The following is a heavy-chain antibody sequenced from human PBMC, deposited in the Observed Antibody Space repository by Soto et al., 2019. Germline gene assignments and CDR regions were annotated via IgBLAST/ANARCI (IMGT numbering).Heavy chain of an antibody. J-gene: IGHJ2*01. Sequence: GESLKISCAASGFTFSDYYMSWIRQAPGKGLEWVSYISSSGSTIYYADSVKGRFTISRDNAKNSLYLQMNSLRAEDTAVYYCARERLGNPIAAAGIFYSWYFDLWGRGTLVTVSS. CDR1: GFTFSDYY. V-gene: IGHV3-11*01. CDR3: ARERLGNPIAAAGIFYSWYFDL. D-gene: IGHD6-13*01. CDR2: ISSSGSTI.